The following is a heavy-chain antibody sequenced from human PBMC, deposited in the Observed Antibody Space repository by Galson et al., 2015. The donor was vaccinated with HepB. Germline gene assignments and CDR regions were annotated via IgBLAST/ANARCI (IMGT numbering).Heavy chain of an antibody. J-gene: IGHJ5*02. CDR1: RDSVSSNSTA. D-gene: IGHD6-13*01. V-gene: IGHV6-1*01. CDR2: TFYRSKWYH. Sequence: CAISRDSVSSNSTAWNWIRQSPSRGLEWLGKTFYRSKWYHESAVSVRSRITFYPDTSKNQLSLQLKSVTPEDTAVYYCTRGILAAGNDHWGQGTLVTVSS. CDR3: TRGILAAGNDH.